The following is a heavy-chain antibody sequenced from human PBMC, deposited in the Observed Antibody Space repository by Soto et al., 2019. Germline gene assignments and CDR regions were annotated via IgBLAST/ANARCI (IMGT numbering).Heavy chain of an antibody. J-gene: IGHJ4*02. Sequence: QVQLVQSGAEVKKPGASVKVSCKASGYTFITYGVSWVRQAPGQGLDWLGWIRTYNGNTRYAERLQGRVTMTTDTTTITAYMELRNLRSDDTAVYYCARGPSDYYDNSANYFLDYWGQGTLVTVSS. CDR1: GYTFITYG. CDR2: IRTYNGNT. CDR3: ARGPSDYYDNSANYFLDY. V-gene: IGHV1-18*01. D-gene: IGHD3-22*01.